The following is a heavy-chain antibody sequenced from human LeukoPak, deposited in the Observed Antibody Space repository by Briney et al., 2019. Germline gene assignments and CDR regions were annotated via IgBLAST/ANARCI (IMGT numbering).Heavy chain of an antibody. Sequence: SETLSLTCTVSGGSVSSYYWSWIRQPAGKGLEWIGRIYSSGSTNYNPSLKSRVSMSVDTSKNQFSLKLSSVTAADTAAYYCAREGCSGGSCQLGFDPWGQGTLVTVSS. V-gene: IGHV4-4*07. CDR3: AREGCSGGSCQLGFDP. D-gene: IGHD2-15*01. J-gene: IGHJ5*02. CDR1: GGSVSSYY. CDR2: IYSSGST.